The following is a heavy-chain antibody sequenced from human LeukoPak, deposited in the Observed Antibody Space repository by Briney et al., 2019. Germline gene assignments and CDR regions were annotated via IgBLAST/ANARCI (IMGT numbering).Heavy chain of an antibody. CDR1: GYIFNTNG. Sequence: ASMKVSCKGSGYIFNTNGINWVRQAPGQGLEWMGWINSNTGTTNYAQNFQDRVTMTTDTSTSTAFMELRSLRSDDTAMYYCARDGFQGSRWSNWFDPWGQGTLVIVSS. V-gene: IGHV1-18*01. CDR2: INSNTGTT. CDR3: ARDGFQGSRWSNWFDP. D-gene: IGHD6-13*01. J-gene: IGHJ5*02.